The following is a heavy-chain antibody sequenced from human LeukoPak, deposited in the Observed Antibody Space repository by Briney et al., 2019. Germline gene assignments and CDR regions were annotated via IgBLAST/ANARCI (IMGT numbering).Heavy chain of an antibody. D-gene: IGHD1-26*01. CDR2: IYTSGST. Sequence: KSSQTLSLTCTVSGGSISSGRYYWSWIRQPAGKGLEWIGRIYTSGSTNYNPSLKSRVTISVDTSKNQFSLKLSSVTATDTAVYYCAREVGSFDYWGQGTLVTVSS. J-gene: IGHJ4*02. V-gene: IGHV4-61*02. CDR3: AREVGSFDY. CDR1: GGSISSGRYY.